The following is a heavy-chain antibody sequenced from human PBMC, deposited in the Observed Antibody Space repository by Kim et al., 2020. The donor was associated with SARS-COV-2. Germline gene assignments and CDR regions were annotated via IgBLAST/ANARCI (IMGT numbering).Heavy chain of an antibody. CDR2: TRNKANSYTT. Sequence: GGSLRLSCAVSGFTFSDHYMDWVRQAPGKGLEWVGRTRNKANSYTTEYAASVKGRFTISRDDSKNSLYLQMNSLKTEDTAVYYCARGDGYNWNDGGHYYYGMDVWGQGTTITVSS. D-gene: IGHD1-1*01. V-gene: IGHV3-72*01. J-gene: IGHJ6*02. CDR1: GFTFSDHY. CDR3: ARGDGYNWNDGGHYYYGMDV.